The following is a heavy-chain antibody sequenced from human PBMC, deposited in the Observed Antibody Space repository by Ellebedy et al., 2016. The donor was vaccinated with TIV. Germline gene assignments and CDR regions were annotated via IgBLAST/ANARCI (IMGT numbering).Heavy chain of an antibody. CDR3: ARDLRGSSWYVLDY. CDR1: GFTFSSYE. V-gene: IGHV3-48*03. J-gene: IGHJ4*02. D-gene: IGHD6-13*01. CDR2: ISSSGSTI. Sequence: PGGSLRLSCAASGFTFSSYEMNWVRQAPGKGLEWVSYISSSGSTIYYADSVKGRFTISRDNAKNSLYLQMNSLRAEDTAVYYCARDLRGSSWYVLDYWGQGTLVTVSS.